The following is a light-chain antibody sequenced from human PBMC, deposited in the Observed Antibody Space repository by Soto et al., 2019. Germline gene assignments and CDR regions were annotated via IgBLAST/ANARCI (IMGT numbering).Light chain of an antibody. CDR3: QEYNVSPYT. CDR2: GAS. CDR1: QSVPRNY. J-gene: IGKJ2*01. Sequence: EIVLTQSPGTLSLSPGERATLSCRASQSVPRNYLAWYQQKPSQAPRLLIYGASSRATGTPDRFSGSGSGTDFTLTISRLEPEDFAVYYCQEYNVSPYTFGQGTKLEI. V-gene: IGKV3-20*01.